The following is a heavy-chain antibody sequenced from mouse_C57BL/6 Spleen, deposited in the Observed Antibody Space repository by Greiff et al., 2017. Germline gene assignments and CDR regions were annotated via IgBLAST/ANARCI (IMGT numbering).Heavy chain of an antibody. Sequence: EVKLQESVAELVKPGASVTLSCTASGFTITNTYMHWVKQRPEQGLEWIGRIDPADGNTKYTPKFQGKATITADTSSNTAYLQLSSLTSEDTAIYYCARADDYDEGYYAMDYWGQGTSVTVSS. CDR2: IDPADGNT. CDR3: ARADDYDEGYYAMDY. J-gene: IGHJ4*01. CDR1: GFTITNTY. D-gene: IGHD2-4*01. V-gene: IGHV14-3*01.